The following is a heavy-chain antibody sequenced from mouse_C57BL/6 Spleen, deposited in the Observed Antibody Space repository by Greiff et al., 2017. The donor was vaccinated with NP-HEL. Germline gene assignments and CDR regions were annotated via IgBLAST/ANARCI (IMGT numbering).Heavy chain of an antibody. Sequence: EVKVVESGGGLVQPKGSLKLSCAASGFSFNTYAMNWVRQAPGKGLEWVARIRSKSNNYATYYADSVKDRFTISRDDSESMLYLQMNNLKTEDTAMYYCVSPYYYGSSWAWFAYWGQGTLVTVSA. V-gene: IGHV10-1*01. CDR1: GFSFNTYA. J-gene: IGHJ3*01. CDR2: IRSKSNNYAT. D-gene: IGHD1-1*01. CDR3: VSPYYYGSSWAWFAY.